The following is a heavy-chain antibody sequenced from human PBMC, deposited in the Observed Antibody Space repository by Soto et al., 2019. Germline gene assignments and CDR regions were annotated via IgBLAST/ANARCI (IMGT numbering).Heavy chain of an antibody. CDR2: IKSDGSST. Sequence: EVPLVQSGGGLVQPGGSLRLSCAASGFTFSHYWMHWVRQAPGKGLVWVSRIKSDGSSTNYADSVKGRFTSSRDNAKNTLYLQLNSLRVEDTAVYYCARGNNGMDVWGQGTTVTVSS. CDR3: ARGNNGMDV. V-gene: IGHV3-74*01. CDR1: GFTFSHYW. J-gene: IGHJ6*02.